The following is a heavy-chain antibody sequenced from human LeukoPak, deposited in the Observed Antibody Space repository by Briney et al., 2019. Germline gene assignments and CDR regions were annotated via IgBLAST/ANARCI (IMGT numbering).Heavy chain of an antibody. V-gene: IGHV3-21*01. CDR3: ARVVRGGYENAMGV. CDR1: GLTFSSNT. CDR2: ISSSSGYI. Sequence: PGGSLRLSCAASGLTFSSNTMNCVRQAPGKGLEWVSSISSSSGYIYYADSVKGRFISSRDNARNSLYLQMNSLRAEDTAVYYCARVVRGGYENAMGVWGRGTTVTVSS. J-gene: IGHJ6*02. D-gene: IGHD5-12*01.